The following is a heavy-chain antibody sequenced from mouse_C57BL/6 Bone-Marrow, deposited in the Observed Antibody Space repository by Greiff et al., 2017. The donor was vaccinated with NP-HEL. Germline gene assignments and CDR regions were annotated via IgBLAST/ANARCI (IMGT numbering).Heavy chain of an antibody. CDR2: IRNKANGYTT. CDR1: GFTFTDYY. CDR3: ARKGGYFYAMDY. Sequence: DVHLVESGGGLVQPGGSLSLSCAASGFTFTDYYMSWVRQPPGKALEWLGFIRNKANGYTTEYSASVKGRFTISRDNSQSILYLQMNALRAEDSATYYCARKGGYFYAMDYWGQGTSVTVSS. V-gene: IGHV7-3*01. J-gene: IGHJ4*01.